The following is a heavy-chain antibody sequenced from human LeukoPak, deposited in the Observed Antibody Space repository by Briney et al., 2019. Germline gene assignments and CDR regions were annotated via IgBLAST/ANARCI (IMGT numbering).Heavy chain of an antibody. V-gene: IGHV3-9*01. Sequence: GRSLRLSCAASGFTFDDYAMHWVRQAPGKGLEWVSGISWNSGSIGYADSVKGRFTISRDNAKNSLYLQMNSLRAEDTALYYCAREGGYSGYDYYWYFDLWGRGTLVTVSS. CDR1: GFTFDDYA. D-gene: IGHD5-12*01. CDR3: AREGGYSGYDYYWYFDL. J-gene: IGHJ2*01. CDR2: ISWNSGSI.